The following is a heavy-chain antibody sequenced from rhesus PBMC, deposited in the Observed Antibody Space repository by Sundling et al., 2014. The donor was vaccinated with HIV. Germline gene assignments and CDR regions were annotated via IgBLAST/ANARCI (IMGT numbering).Heavy chain of an antibody. CDR1: GGSFSNYY. Sequence: QVQLQESDPGLVKPSETLSLTCTVSGGSFSNYYWGWIRQPPGKGLEWIGYIYGGSTTAKDNPSLKSRVTISKDTSRNQISLKVTSVTAADTAVYYCARGRGNWNYWYFDLWGPGTPITISS. J-gene: IGHJ2*01. CDR2: IYGGSTTA. V-gene: IGHV4S10*01. CDR3: ARGRGNWNYWYFDL. D-gene: IGHD1-26*01.